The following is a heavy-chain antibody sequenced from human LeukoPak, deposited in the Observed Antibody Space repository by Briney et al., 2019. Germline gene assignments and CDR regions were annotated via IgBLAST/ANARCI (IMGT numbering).Heavy chain of an antibody. CDR1: GGSISSSNW. Sequence: PSETLSLTCAVSGGSISSSNWWSWVRQPPGKGLEWIGEIYHSGSTNYNPSLKSRVTISVDKSKNQFSLKLSSVTAADTAVYYCARGGSYCSSTSCHDAFDIWGQGTMVTVSS. D-gene: IGHD2-2*01. CDR3: ARGGSYCSSTSCHDAFDI. J-gene: IGHJ3*02. V-gene: IGHV4-4*02. CDR2: IYHSGST.